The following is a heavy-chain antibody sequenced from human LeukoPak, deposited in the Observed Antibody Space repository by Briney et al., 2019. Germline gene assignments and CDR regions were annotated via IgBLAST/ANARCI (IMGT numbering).Heavy chain of an antibody. D-gene: IGHD3-3*01. CDR2: IYPGDSDT. V-gene: IGHV5-51*01. J-gene: IGHJ4*02. CDR3: ARHPTYDFWSGYYFDY. CDR1: GYSFTSYW. Sequence: GESLQISCKGSGYSFTSYWIGWVRQVPGKGLEWMGIIYPGDSDTRYSPSFQGQVTISADKSISTAYLQWSSLKASDTAMYYCARHPTYDFWSGYYFDYWGQGTLVTVSS.